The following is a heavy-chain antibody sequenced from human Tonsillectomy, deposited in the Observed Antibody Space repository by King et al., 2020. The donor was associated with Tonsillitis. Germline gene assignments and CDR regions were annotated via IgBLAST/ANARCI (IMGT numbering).Heavy chain of an antibody. Sequence: QLVQSGAEVKKPGSSVKVSCKASGGTFSSYAISWVRQAPGQGLEWMGRIIPILGIANYAQKFQGRVTITADKSTSTAYMELSSLRSEDTAVYYCARGVGYGGKGPLDYWGQGTLVTVSS. J-gene: IGHJ4*02. CDR3: ARGVGYGGKGPLDY. CDR2: IIPILGIA. CDR1: GGTFSSYA. V-gene: IGHV1-69*04. D-gene: IGHD4-23*01.